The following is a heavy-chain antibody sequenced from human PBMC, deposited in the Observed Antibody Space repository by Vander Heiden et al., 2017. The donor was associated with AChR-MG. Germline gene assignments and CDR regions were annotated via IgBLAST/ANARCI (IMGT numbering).Heavy chain of an antibody. D-gene: IGHD3-9*01. J-gene: IGHJ5*02. Sequence: EEQLLESGGGLVQPGGHLILSCAAHGMSFSSFAMRWVRQAPGKGLEWVSGITGSGSSTNYADSVKGRFTISRDKSKNTLYLQMNSVRAEDTAVYYCAKGAPHGPPDYSWGQVILVTVSS. CDR3: AKGAPHGPPDYS. V-gene: IGHV3-23*01. CDR1: GMSFSSFA. CDR2: ITGSGSST.